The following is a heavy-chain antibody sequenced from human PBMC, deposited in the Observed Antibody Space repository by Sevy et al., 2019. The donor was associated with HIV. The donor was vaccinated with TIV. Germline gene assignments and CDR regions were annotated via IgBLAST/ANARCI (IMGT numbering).Heavy chain of an antibody. J-gene: IGHJ3*02. CDR3: AEGGGLDAFTI. V-gene: IGHV3-33*06. CDR1: TFTFSRNA. CDR2: IWNNGNKI. Sequence: GGSLRLSCAASTFTFSRNAMHWVRQAPGKGLEWVALIWNNGNKIYYVDSVKGRFTISRDNSKNTRFLQMNSVRFEDTAVYYCAEGGGLDAFTIWGQGTMVTVSS.